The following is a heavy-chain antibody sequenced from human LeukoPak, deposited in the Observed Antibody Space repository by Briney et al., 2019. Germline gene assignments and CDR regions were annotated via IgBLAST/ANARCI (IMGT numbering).Heavy chain of an antibody. J-gene: IGHJ5*01. CDR3: AKDLGTPGYNFDC. CDR1: GLTFSDYD. V-gene: IGHV3-30*02. CDR2: MRYDGSNK. Sequence: GGSLRLSCAASGLTFSDYDMHWVRQAPGKGLEWVAFMRYDGSNKFYADSVKGRFTISRDNSKNTLYLQMSSLRAEDTAVFYCAKDLGTPGYNFDCLGQGTLVTVSS. D-gene: IGHD5-24*01.